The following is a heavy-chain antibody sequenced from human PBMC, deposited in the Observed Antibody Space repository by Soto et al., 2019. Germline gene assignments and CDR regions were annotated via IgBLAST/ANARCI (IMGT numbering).Heavy chain of an antibody. J-gene: IGHJ4*02. CDR3: TRGGDAYKNGH. CDR2: IHYSGST. D-gene: IGHD2-21*01. V-gene: IGHV4-61*01. CDR1: GGSVNIGTDY. Sequence: QVQLQESGPGLVKPSETLSLTCTVPGGSVNIGTDYWSRIRQPPGKGLEWIGFIHYSGSTNYNPSLKSRVTISVDTSKNQFSLKLTSVNAADTAVYYCTRGGDAYKNGHWGQGTLVTVSS.